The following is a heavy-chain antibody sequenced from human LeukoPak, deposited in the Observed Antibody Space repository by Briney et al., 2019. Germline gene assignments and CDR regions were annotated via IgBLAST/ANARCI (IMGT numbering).Heavy chain of an antibody. J-gene: IGHJ5*02. V-gene: IGHV4-34*01. Sequence: SETLSLTCAIYGGSFSGYYWSWIRQPPGKGLEWIGEINHSGSTNYNPSLKSRVTISVDTSKNQFSLKLSSVTAADTAVYYCARTADRGWFGELQNWFDPWGQGTLVTVSS. CDR2: INHSGST. CDR3: ARTADRGWFGELQNWFDP. CDR1: GGSFSGYY. D-gene: IGHD3-10*01.